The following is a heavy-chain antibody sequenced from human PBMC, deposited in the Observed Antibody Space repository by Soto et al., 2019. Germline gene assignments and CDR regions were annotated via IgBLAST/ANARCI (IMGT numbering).Heavy chain of an antibody. CDR3: VGEVGFQLIY. CDR2: ITSSSVT. J-gene: IGHJ4*02. CDR1: GFTFSTHS. Sequence: EVQLVESGGGLVQPGGSLRLSCAASGFTFSTHSMNWVRQAPGKGLEWISYITSSSVTMYADSVKGRFTISRDNAKNSLYLQVNGLRAEDTAVYFCVGEVGFQLIYWGQGTLVTVSS. V-gene: IGHV3-48*01. D-gene: IGHD2-2*01.